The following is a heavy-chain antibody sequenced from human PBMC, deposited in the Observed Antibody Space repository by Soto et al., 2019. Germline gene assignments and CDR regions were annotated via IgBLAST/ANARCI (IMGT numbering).Heavy chain of an antibody. Sequence: QVQLQESGPGLVQPSQTLSLICTVSGGSINSGGYYWNWIRQHPRTGLEWIGSIFYSGSTYYNPSLRSRITIAADTSDNHFSLSLTSVTAADTAVYFCARGYRPSGYSSSWVFDYWGQGTLVDVSS. CDR2: IFYSGST. V-gene: IGHV4-31*03. D-gene: IGHD6-13*01. J-gene: IGHJ4*02. CDR1: GGSINSGGYY. CDR3: ARGYRPSGYSSSWVFDY.